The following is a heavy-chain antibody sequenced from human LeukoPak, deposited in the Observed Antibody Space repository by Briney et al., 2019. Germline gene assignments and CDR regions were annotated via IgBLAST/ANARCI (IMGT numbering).Heavy chain of an antibody. CDR3: ARGPNSNWSGLDF. J-gene: IGHJ4*02. V-gene: IGHV3-74*01. CDR2: ISPTGSTT. Sequence: GGPRSLSCPPFGSPFGGPGIPWAGKLPGRGLVWFSRISPTGSTTSYADSVKGRFTVSRDNAKNTLYLQVNNLRAEDTAVYYCARGPNSNWSGLDFWGQGTLLTVSS. CDR1: GSPFGGPG. D-gene: IGHD6-6*01.